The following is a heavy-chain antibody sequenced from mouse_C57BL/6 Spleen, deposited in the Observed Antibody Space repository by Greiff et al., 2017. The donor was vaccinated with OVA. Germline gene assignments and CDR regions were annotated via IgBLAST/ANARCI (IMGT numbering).Heavy chain of an antibody. CDR3: ARHVLPGADMDY. V-gene: IGHV1-62-2*01. CDR1: GYTFTEYT. D-gene: IGHD3-3*01. Sequence: VQRVESGAELVKPGASVKLSCKASGYTFTEYTIHWVKQRSGQGLEWIGWFYPGSGSIKYNEKFKDKATLTADKSSSTVYMELSRLTSEDAAVYFCARHVLPGADMDYWGQGTSVTVSS. J-gene: IGHJ4*01. CDR2: FYPGSGSI.